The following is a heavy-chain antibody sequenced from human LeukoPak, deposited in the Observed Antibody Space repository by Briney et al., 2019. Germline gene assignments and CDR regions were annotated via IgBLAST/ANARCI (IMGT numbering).Heavy chain of an antibody. Sequence: GGSLRLSCSASGFTYTDYSMSWVRQVPVKGLEWVSGLGRTGEYKYYADSVKGRFTISRDNSNDMVFLQMNSLRAEDTAIYYCVKDRPCGTCKPMDAWGQGTTV. CDR3: VKDRPCGTCKPMDA. J-gene: IGHJ6*02. D-gene: IGHD2-21*01. V-gene: IGHV3-23*01. CDR1: GFTYTDYS. CDR2: LGRTGEYK.